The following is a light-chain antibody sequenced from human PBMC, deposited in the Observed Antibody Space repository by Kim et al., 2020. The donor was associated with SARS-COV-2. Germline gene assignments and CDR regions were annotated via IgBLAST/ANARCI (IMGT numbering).Light chain of an antibody. CDR3: SSYGGSNNLL. CDR2: EVT. Sequence: GQSGTISCTGTSGDVGDYNYVSWYQQYPGKAPKLMIYEVTKRPSGVPDRFSGSKSGNTASLTVSGLQAEDEADYYCSSYGGSNNLLFGGGTQLTVL. V-gene: IGLV2-8*01. J-gene: IGLJ3*02. CDR1: SGDVGDYNY.